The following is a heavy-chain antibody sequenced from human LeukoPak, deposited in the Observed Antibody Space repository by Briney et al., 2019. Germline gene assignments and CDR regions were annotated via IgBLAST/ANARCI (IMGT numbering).Heavy chain of an antibody. J-gene: IGHJ3*01. D-gene: IGHD5/OR15-5a*01. CDR2: INPKSGGT. CDR3: AREPYNVYGSYALDF. V-gene: IGHV1-2*02. Sequence: ASVKVSCKASGYTFTGYYMHWVRQATGQGLEWMGWINPKSGGTEYAQMFQGRVTMTRDTSISAAYLELSRLRLDDTAVYYCAREPYNVYGSYALDFWGHGTMVTVSS. CDR1: GYTFTGYY.